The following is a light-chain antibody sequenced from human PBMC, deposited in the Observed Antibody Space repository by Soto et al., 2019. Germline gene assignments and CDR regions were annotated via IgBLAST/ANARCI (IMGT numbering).Light chain of an antibody. CDR3: SSYVRSSNLG. V-gene: IGLV2-8*01. Sequence: SALTQPPYASGSPGQSVTISCTGTRSDVGGYNYVSWYQQHPGNAPKLMIYEVNRRPSGVRDRFSGSKSGTRASRAVPGLQAVYEAGYDCSSYVRSSNLGFGGGTNVTVL. CDR1: RSDVGGYNY. J-gene: IGLJ2*01. CDR2: EVN.